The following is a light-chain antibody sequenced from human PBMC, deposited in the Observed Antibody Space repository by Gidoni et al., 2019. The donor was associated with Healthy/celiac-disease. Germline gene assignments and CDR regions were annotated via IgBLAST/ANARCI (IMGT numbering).Light chain of an antibody. V-gene: IGLV2-14*03. CDR3: SSYTSSSTRV. Sequence: QSALTQPASVSGSPGQSLTISCTGTSSDVGGYNYVSCYQQHPGKAPKLMIYDVSNRPSGVSNRFSGSKSGNTASLTISGLQAEDEADYYCSSYTSSSTRVFGGGTKLTGL. CDR2: DVS. CDR1: SSDVGGYNY. J-gene: IGLJ2*01.